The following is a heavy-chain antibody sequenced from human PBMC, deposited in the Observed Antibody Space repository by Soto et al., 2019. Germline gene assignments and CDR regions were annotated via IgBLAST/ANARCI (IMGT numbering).Heavy chain of an antibody. CDR3: ARHNYDSSGTAVDV. CDR2: IYYSGST. V-gene: IGHV4-31*03. CDR1: GGPISSGNYY. D-gene: IGHD3-22*01. J-gene: IGHJ6*02. Sequence: SETLSLTCTVSGGPISSGNYYWSWIRQHPGKGLEWIGYIYYSGSTYYNPSLKSRVTISVDTSKNQFSLKLSSVTAADTAVYYCARHNYDSSGTAVDVWGQGTTVTVSS.